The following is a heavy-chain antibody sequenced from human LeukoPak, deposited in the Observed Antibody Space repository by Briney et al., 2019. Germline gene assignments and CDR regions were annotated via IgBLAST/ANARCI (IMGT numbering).Heavy chain of an antibody. Sequence: GGSLRLSCSAPGFAFSTFSFNWVRQAPGKGLEWLSYIRSSSSVADSVKGRFTISRDDAKHSLHLHMNSLRAEDTAVYYCVRDLAYAFDTWGQGTMVTVSS. CDR1: GFAFSTFS. CDR3: VRDLAYAFDT. V-gene: IGHV3-48*01. J-gene: IGHJ3*02. CDR2: IRSSSSV.